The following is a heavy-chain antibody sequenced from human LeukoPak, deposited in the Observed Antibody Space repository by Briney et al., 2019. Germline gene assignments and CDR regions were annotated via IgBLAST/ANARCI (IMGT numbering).Heavy chain of an antibody. CDR3: AREDSSGWYPNWFDP. V-gene: IGHV1-18*01. Sequence: ASVKVSCKASGYTFTSYGISWVRQAPGQGLEWMGWISAYNGNTNYAQKLQGGVTMTTDTSTSTAYMELRSLRSDDTAVYYCAREDSSGWYPNWFDPWGQGTLVTVSS. D-gene: IGHD6-19*01. J-gene: IGHJ5*02. CDR2: ISAYNGNT. CDR1: GYTFTSYG.